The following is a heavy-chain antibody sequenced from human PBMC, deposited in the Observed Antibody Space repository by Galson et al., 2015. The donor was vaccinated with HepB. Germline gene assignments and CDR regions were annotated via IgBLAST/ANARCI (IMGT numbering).Heavy chain of an antibody. D-gene: IGHD6-13*01. CDR2: INPNSGGT. V-gene: IGHV1-2*02. CDR3: ARVTPGIAAADFDY. J-gene: IGHJ4*02. Sequence: SVKVSCKASGYTFTGYYMHWVRQAPGQGLEWMGWINPNSGGTNYAQKFQGRVTMTRDTSISTAYMELSRLRSDDTAVYYCARVTPGIAAADFDYWGQGTLVTVSS. CDR1: GYTFTGYY.